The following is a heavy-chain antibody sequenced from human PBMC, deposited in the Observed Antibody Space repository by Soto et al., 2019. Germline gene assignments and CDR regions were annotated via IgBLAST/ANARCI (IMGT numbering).Heavy chain of an antibody. Sequence: PSETLSLTCAVYGGSFSGYYWSWIRQPPGKGLEWIGEINHSGSTNYNPSLKSRVTISVDTSKNQFSLTLSSVTAAATAVYYCARHWGAQWLEYNRFWPLGQGTPVPVPS. CDR2: INHSGST. CDR3: ARHWGAQWLEYNRFWP. D-gene: IGHD6-19*01. J-gene: IGHJ5*02. CDR1: GGSFSGYY. V-gene: IGHV4-34*01.